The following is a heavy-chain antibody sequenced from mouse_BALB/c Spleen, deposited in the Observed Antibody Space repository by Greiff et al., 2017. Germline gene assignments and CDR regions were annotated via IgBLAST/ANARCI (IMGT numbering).Heavy chain of an antibody. Sequence: VQLQQSGAELVRSGASVKLSCTASGFNINDYYMHWVKQRPEQGLEWIGWIDPENGDTEYAPKFQGKATMTADTSSNTAYLQLSSLTSEDTAVYYCNAGGNYDAMDYWGQGTSVTVSS. CDR2: IDPENGDT. J-gene: IGHJ4*01. D-gene: IGHD2-1*01. CDR1: GFNINDYY. CDR3: NAGGNYDAMDY. V-gene: IGHV14-4*02.